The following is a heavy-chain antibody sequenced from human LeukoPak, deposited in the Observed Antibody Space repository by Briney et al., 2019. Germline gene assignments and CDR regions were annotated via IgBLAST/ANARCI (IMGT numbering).Heavy chain of an antibody. Sequence: SHTLSLTRAVSCGLINIYSWSWIRQPPGEGLEEIGNIYYTGDTYYNPSLESRITISVDTSKNEFSLHLTSVTAADTAVYYCARGGTTGFYRNVWFDPWGQGTPVTVSS. CDR2: IYYTGDT. CDR3: ARGGTTGFYRNVWFDP. J-gene: IGHJ5*02. V-gene: IGHV4-30-4*07. D-gene: IGHD4-17*01. CDR1: CGLINIYS.